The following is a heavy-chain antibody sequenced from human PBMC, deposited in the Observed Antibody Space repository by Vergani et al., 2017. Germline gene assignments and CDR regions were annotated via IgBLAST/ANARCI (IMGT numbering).Heavy chain of an antibody. V-gene: IGHV4-61*02. Sequence: QVQLQESGPGLVKPSQTLCLTCTVSGGSISSGSYYWSWIRQPAGKGLEWLGRIYSGGSTSYNPSLQSRVTISVDTSKSQLSLKLSSVTAADTAVYYCARAYXSRGYSIFEAFDIWGQGTIVTVSS. J-gene: IGHJ3*02. CDR1: GGSISSGSYY. CDR3: ARAYXSRGYSIFEAFDI. CDR2: IYSGGST. D-gene: IGHD3-22*01.